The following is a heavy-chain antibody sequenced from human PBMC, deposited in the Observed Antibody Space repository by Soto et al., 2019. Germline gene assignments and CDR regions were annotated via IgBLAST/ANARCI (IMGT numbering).Heavy chain of an antibody. CDR3: ARGIRSYYGMDV. CDR1: GFTFSDYW. CDR2: INGDGSRT. J-gene: IGHJ6*02. Sequence: EVQVAESGGGLVQPGGSLRLSCAASGFTFSDYWLHWVRQAPGKGLEWVSRINGDGSRTFYADSVKGRLTISRDNARDTVFLQMNSLRAEDTAVYFCARGIRSYYGMDVWGQGTTVTVSS. V-gene: IGHV3-74*01.